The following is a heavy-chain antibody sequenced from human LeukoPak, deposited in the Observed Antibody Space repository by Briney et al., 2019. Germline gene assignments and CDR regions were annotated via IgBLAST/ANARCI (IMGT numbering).Heavy chain of an antibody. V-gene: IGHV4-59*01. CDR3: ARERVGLRLGELSTDAFDI. Sequence: SETLSLACTVSGGSIRSYYWSWIRQPPGKGLEWIGYIYYSGSTNYNPSLKSRVTISVDTSKNQFSLKLSSVTAADTAVYYCARERVGLRLGELSTDAFDIWGQGTMVTVSS. CDR2: IYYSGST. J-gene: IGHJ3*02. D-gene: IGHD3-16*02. CDR1: GGSIRSYY.